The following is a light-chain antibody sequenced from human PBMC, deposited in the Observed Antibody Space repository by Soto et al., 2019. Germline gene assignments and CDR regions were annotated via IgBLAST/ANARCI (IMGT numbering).Light chain of an antibody. CDR1: SSDVGAAKY. CDR3: SSYTSTITVL. V-gene: IGLV2-14*01. J-gene: IGLJ2*01. Sequence: QSALTQPASVSGSPGQSITISCTGTSSDVGAAKYVSWYQQHPGKAPKLMIYEVSNRPSGVSNRFSGSKSGNTASLTISGLQAEDEADYYCSSYTSTITVLXGGGTKVTVL. CDR2: EVS.